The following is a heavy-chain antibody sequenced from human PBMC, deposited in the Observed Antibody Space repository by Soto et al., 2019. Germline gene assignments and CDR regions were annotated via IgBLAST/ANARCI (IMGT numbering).Heavy chain of an antibody. D-gene: IGHD1-26*01. CDR3: ARGWDYGMDV. V-gene: IGHV4-34*01. J-gene: IGHJ6*02. Sequence: SETLSLTCAVYGGSFSGYYWSWIRQPPGKGLEWIGEINHSGSTNYNPSLRSRVTISVDTSKNQFSLKLSSVTAADTAVYYCARGWDYGMDVWGQGTTVTVSS. CDR2: INHSGST. CDR1: GGSFSGYY.